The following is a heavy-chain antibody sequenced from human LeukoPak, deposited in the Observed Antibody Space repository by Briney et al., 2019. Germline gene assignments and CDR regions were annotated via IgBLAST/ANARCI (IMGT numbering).Heavy chain of an antibody. CDR1: GGSFSGYY. J-gene: IGHJ5*02. V-gene: IGHV4-34*01. Sequence: SETLSLTCAVYGGSFSGYYWSWIRQPPGKGLEWIGEINHSGSTNYNPSPKSRVTISVDTSKNQFSLKLSSVTAADTAVYYCASSGAGNWFDPWGQGTLVTVSS. CDR3: ASSGAGNWFDP. CDR2: INHSGST. D-gene: IGHD3-10*01.